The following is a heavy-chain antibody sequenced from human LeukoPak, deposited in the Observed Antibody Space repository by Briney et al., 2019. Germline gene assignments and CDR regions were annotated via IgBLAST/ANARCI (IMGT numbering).Heavy chain of an antibody. J-gene: IGHJ5*02. CDR3: ARDRVAAAGTNWFDP. D-gene: IGHD6-13*01. Sequence: GGSLRLSCAASGFTFSSYWMSWVRQAPGKGLEWVANIKQNGSEKYYVDSVKGRFTISRDNAKNSLYLQMNSLRAEDTAVYYCARDRVAAAGTNWFDPWGQGTLVTVSS. CDR2: IKQNGSEK. V-gene: IGHV3-7*03. CDR1: GFTFSSYW.